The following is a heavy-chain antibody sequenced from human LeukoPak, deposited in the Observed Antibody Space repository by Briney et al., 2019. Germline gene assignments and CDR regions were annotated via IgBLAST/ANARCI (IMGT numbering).Heavy chain of an antibody. CDR1: GGSISSYY. J-gene: IGHJ6*02. V-gene: IGHV4-59*01. D-gene: IGHD3-3*01. Sequence: PSGTLSLTCTVSGGSISSYYWSWIRQPPGKGLEWIGYIYYSGSTNYNPSLKSRVTISVDTSKNQFSLKLSSVTAADTAVYYCARDRGRITIFGVVTVYGMDVWGQGTTVTVSS. CDR3: ARDRGRITIFGVVTVYGMDV. CDR2: IYYSGST.